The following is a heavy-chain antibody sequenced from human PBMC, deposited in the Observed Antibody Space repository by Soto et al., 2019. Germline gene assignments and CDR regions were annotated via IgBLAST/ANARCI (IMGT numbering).Heavy chain of an antibody. Sequence: ASVKVSCKTSGYTFTNNYMHWVRQAPGQGLEWMGMIYPNGGTTDYAQKFQGRVTMTSDTSTTTVYMELSSLTADDRAVYYCVRDSSGFDYWGQGTVVTVSS. CDR1: GYTFTNNY. V-gene: IGHV1-46*03. D-gene: IGHD6-25*01. CDR2: IYPNGGTT. CDR3: VRDSSGFDY. J-gene: IGHJ4*02.